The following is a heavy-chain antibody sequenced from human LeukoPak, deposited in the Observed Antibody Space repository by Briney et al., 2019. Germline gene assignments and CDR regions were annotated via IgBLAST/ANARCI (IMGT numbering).Heavy chain of an antibody. Sequence: SETLSLTCTVSGGSISTYYWSWIRQPPGKGLEWIGYIYSSGSANYNPSLKSRVTISVDTSKNQFSLKLTSVTAADTAVYYCARGSTGPFDYWGQGTLVTVSS. CDR3: ARGSTGPFDY. CDR1: GGSISTYY. D-gene: IGHD2-2*01. V-gene: IGHV4-59*01. J-gene: IGHJ4*02. CDR2: IYSSGSA.